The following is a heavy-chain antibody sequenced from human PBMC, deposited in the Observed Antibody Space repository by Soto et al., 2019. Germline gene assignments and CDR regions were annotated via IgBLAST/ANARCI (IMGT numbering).Heavy chain of an antibody. CDR3: AAGEASSRNLAPYYLDF. V-gene: IGHV4-59*01. CDR2: IHYSGTT. Sequence: ETLCLTCPGYGGSMRNYFWTWIRQPPGKGLEWIGYIHYSGTTSFFPSYNPSLRSRVTISEDTSKNQFSLKLLSVTTADTAVYFCAAGEASSRNLAPYYLDFWGQGTLVTVYS. D-gene: IGHD6-13*01. CDR1: GGSMRNYF. J-gene: IGHJ4*02.